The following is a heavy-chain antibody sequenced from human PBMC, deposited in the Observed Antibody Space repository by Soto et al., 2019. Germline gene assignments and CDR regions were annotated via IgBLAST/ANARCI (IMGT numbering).Heavy chain of an antibody. CDR1: GGTFSDFT. CDR2: IIPMIGAT. Sequence: QVQLVQSGSEVKKPGSSVKVSCKASGGTFSDFTLSWLRQAPGRGLEWMGGIIPMIGATNNAQKLKGRLTITADKSTGTGYMELNSLRSHDTAVYYCARYWSAGTLYGAFDIWGQGTEVTVSP. CDR3: ARYWSAGTLYGAFDI. V-gene: IGHV1-69*06. J-gene: IGHJ3*02. D-gene: IGHD2-15*01.